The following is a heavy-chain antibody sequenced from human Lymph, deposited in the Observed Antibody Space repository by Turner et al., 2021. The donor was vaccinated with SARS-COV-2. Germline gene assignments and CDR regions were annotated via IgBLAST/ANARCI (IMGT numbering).Heavy chain of an antibody. CDR3: ARGRLDAYGGGYYSWFDH. D-gene: IGHD1-26*01. CDR1: VGTFSSYA. J-gene: IGHJ5*02. CDR2: IIPILGIT. Sequence: QVPLVQSGAEVKKPGSSVTVSCKASVGTFSSYAINWVRQAPGQGLEWMGRIIPILGITKYAQKFKGRVTITADKTTSTAYMELSSLRTEDTAVYYCARGRLDAYGGGYYSWFDHWGQGTLVTVSS. V-gene: IGHV1-69*04.